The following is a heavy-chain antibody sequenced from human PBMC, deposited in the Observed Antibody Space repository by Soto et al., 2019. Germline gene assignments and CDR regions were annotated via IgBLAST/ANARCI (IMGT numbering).Heavy chain of an antibody. CDR3: ARVIVKGIAAAGEYYYYGMDV. D-gene: IGHD6-13*01. CDR2: TYYRSKWYN. Sequence: PSQTLSLTCAISGDSVSSNSAAWNWIRQSPSRGLEWLGRTYYRSKWYNDYAVSVKSRITINPDTSKNQFSLQLNSVTPEDTAVYYCARVIVKGIAAAGEYYYYGMDVWGQGTMVTVSS. CDR1: GDSVSSNSAA. J-gene: IGHJ6*02. V-gene: IGHV6-1*01.